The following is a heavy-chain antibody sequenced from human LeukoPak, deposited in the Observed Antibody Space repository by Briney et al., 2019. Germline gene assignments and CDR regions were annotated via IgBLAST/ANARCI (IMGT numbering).Heavy chain of an antibody. CDR3: AELGISMIGGV. CDR2: IDSSSGTI. CDR1: GFNFNIYT. Sequence: PGGSLRLSCVASGFNFNIYTMNWVRQAPGKGLEWVSYIDSSSGTIYYADSVKGRFTISRDSAKNSLYLQMNSLRAEDTAVYYCAELGISMIGGVWGKGTTVTISS. V-gene: IGHV3-48*01. J-gene: IGHJ6*04. D-gene: IGHD3-10*02.